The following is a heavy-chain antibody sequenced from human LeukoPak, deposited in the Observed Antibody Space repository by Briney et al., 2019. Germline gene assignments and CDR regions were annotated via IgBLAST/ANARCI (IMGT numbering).Heavy chain of an antibody. CDR1: GYTFTSYD. J-gene: IGHJ4*02. CDR2: MNPNSGNT. V-gene: IGHV1-8*03. CDR3: ARYCSSTSCSNFDY. Sequence: ASVKVSCKASGYTFTSYDINWVRQATGQGLEWMGWMNPNSGNTGYAQKFQGKVTITRNTSISTAYMELSSLRSEDTAVYYCARYCSSTSCSNFDYWGQGTLVTVSS. D-gene: IGHD2-2*01.